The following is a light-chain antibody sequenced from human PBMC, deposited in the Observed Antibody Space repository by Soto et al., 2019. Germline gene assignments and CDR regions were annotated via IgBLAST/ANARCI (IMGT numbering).Light chain of an antibody. J-gene: IGLJ2*01. V-gene: IGLV2-18*02. CDR2: DVS. CDR3: SSRTSSNTLV. CDR1: SSDVGSYNH. Sequence: QSALTQPPSVSGSPGQSVTISCTATSSDVGSYNHVSWYQQSPGTAPKVIIYDVSNRPSGVPDRFSGSKSGNTASLPISGLQAGDESEYDCSSRTSSNTLVFGGGTKLTVL.